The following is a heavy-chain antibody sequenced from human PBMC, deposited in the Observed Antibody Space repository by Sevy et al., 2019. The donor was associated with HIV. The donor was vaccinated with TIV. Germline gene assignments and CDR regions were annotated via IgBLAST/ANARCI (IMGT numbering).Heavy chain of an antibody. J-gene: IGHJ4*02. V-gene: IGHV3-30*04. CDR1: GFTFNTHA. CDR2: ISYDGIIK. CDR3: AREGGHTSAWSPGNH. D-gene: IGHD6-19*01. Sequence: GGCLRLSCAASGFTFNTHAMHCVRQAPGKGLEWVALISYDGIIKYYADSVKGRLTISRDNSKNTLSLQMNSLRVEDSAVYYCAREGGHTSAWSPGNHWGQGTLVTVSS.